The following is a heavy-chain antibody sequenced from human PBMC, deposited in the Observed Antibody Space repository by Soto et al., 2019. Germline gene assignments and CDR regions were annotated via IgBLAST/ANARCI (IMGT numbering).Heavy chain of an antibody. Sequence: SETLSLTCTVSGGSISNGGYYWNWVRQHPGKGLEWNGYIHYSGSTWYNPSLESRVTISVDTSKDQFSLKLRSVTAADTAVYYCARVRGSGSYAAYYFDSWGQGTLVTVSS. V-gene: IGHV4-31*03. CDR1: GGSISNGGYY. D-gene: IGHD3-10*01. CDR3: ARVRGSGSYAAYYFDS. J-gene: IGHJ4*01. CDR2: IHYSGST.